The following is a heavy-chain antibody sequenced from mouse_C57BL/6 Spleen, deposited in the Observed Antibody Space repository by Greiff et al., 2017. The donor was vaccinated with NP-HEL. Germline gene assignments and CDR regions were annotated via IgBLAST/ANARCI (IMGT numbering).Heavy chain of an antibody. CDR3: AKDGILDC. V-gene: IGHV1-82*01. CDR1: GYAFSSSW. Sequence: QVQLKESGPELVKPGASVNISCKASGYAFSSSWMNWVKQRPGKGLEWIGRIYPGDGDTNYNGKFQGKATLTADKSSSTAYMQLSSLTSEDSAVYFCAKDGILDCWGQGTTLTVSS. J-gene: IGHJ2*01. D-gene: IGHD2-1*01. CDR2: IYPGDGDT.